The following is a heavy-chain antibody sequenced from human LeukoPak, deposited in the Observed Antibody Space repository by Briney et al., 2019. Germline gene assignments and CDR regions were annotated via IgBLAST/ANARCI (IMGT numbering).Heavy chain of an antibody. CDR1: GGSISSSSYY. V-gene: IGHV4-39*01. Sequence: SETLSLXCTVSGGSISSSSYYWGWIRQPPGKGLEWIGSIYYSGITYYNPSLKSRVTISVDTSKNQFSLKLSSVTAADTAVYYCARQGGLVTTAYWGQRTLVTVSS. CDR2: IYYSGIT. D-gene: IGHD4-17*01. J-gene: IGHJ4*02. CDR3: ARQGGLVTTAY.